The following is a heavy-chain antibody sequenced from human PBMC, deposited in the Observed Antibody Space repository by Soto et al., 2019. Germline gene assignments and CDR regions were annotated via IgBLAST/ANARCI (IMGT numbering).Heavy chain of an antibody. CDR3: AADAPMVYVGYYYGMDV. J-gene: IGHJ6*02. CDR1: GPTFTSSA. V-gene: IGHV1-58*01. Sequence: QMQLVQSGPEVKKPGTSVKVSCKASGPTFTSSAVQWVRQARGQRLEWIGWIVVGSGNTNYAQKCQERVTITRDMSTSTADMELSSLRSEGTAVYYCAADAPMVYVGYYYGMDVWGQGTRVTVSS. D-gene: IGHD2-8*01. CDR2: IVVGSGNT.